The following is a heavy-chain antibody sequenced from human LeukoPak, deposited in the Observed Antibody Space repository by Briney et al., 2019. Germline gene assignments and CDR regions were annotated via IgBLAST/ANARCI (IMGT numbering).Heavy chain of an antibody. V-gene: IGHV3-23*01. J-gene: IGHJ3*02. CDR3: AKDRRSWYDVTDI. CDR1: VFTFTNYA. Sequence: GGSLRLSCATSVFTFTNYAISWVRQAPGKGLNWVSTISGGGHNACYADSVKGRFTISRDNSKNTLYLQMNSLRAEDTAVYYCAKDRRSWYDVTDICGQGTMVTVSS. D-gene: IGHD3-16*01. CDR2: ISGGGHNA.